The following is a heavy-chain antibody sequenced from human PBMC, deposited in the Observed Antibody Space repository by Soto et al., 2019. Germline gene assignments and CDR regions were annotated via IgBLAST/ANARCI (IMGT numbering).Heavy chain of an antibody. D-gene: IGHD3-3*01. J-gene: IGHJ6*01. CDR2: INHSGST. V-gene: IGHV4-34*01. CDR1: GGSFSGYY. CDR3: ARGAIGATLTIRNTYSYYDGMDV. Sequence: SETLSLTCAVYGGSFSGYYWSWIRQPPGKGLEWIGEINHSGSTNYNPSLKSRVTISVDTSKNQFSLKLSSVTAADTAVYYCARGAIGATLTIRNTYSYYDGMDVLGQATTVT.